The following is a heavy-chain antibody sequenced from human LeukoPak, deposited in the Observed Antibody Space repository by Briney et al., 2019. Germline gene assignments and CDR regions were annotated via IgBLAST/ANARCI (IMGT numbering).Heavy chain of an antibody. CDR1: GGSISSSSYY. CDR2: IYYSGST. V-gene: IGHV4-39*01. Sequence: SETLSLTCTVSGGSISSSSYYWGWIRQPPGKGLEWIGSIYYSGSTYYNPSLKSRVTISVDTSKNQFSLKLSSVTAADTAVYYCARRGPLVHNWFDPWGQGTLVTVSS. CDR3: ARRGPLVHNWFDP. J-gene: IGHJ5*02.